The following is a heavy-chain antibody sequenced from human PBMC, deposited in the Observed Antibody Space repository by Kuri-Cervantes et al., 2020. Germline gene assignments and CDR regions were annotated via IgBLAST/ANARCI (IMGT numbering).Heavy chain of an antibody. CDR3: ARANLPYFDWLFSDAFDI. D-gene: IGHD3-9*01. CDR2: ISDDGSNK. CDR1: GFSFSDFG. J-gene: IGHJ3*02. Sequence: GESLKISCAASGFSFSDFGMHWVRQAPGKGLEWVAVISDDGSNKYYADSVQGRFTISRDNSKNTLYLQMNSLRAEDTAVYYCARANLPYFDWLFSDAFDIWGQGTMVTVSS. V-gene: IGHV3-30*03.